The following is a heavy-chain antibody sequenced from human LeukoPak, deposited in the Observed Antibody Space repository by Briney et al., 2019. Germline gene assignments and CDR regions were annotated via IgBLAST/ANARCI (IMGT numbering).Heavy chain of an antibody. CDR2: IYHSGST. CDR1: GYSISSGYY. V-gene: IGHV4-38-2*02. D-gene: IGHD3-22*01. CDR3: ARRRSGYYYERDY. Sequence: SETLSLTCTVSGYSISSGYYWGWIRQPPGKGLEWIGSIYHSGSTYYNPSLKSRVTISVDTSKNQFSLKLSSVTAADTAVYYCARRRSGYYYERDYWGQGTLVTVSS. J-gene: IGHJ4*02.